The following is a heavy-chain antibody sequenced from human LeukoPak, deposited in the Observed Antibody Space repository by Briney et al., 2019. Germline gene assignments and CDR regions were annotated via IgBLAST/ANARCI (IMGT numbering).Heavy chain of an antibody. D-gene: IGHD5-24*01. CDR3: ARDRDGYRSFDY. Sequence: ASVKVSCKASGGXFSSYAISWVRQAPGQGLEWMGGIIPIFGTANYAQKFQGRVTITADESTSTAYMELSSLRSEDAAVYYCARDRDGYRSFDYWGQGTLVTVSS. J-gene: IGHJ4*02. CDR1: GGXFSSYA. V-gene: IGHV1-69*13. CDR2: IIPIFGTA.